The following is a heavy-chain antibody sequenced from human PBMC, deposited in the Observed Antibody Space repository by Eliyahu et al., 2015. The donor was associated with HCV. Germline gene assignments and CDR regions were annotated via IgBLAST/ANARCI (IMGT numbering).Heavy chain of an antibody. D-gene: IGHD3-10*01. Sequence: QVQLQQWGAGLXKPSETLSLTCAVXGGSFSXFYWNWIRQPPGXGLEWIGGIDHSGSPNYNWSLRSRVTISLDTSKSQFSLKLSSVTAADTAVYYCARGGLLWFGDLYYAMDVWGQGTTVTVSS. CDR1: GGSFSXFY. J-gene: IGHJ6*02. CDR2: IDHSGSP. V-gene: IGHV4-34*01. CDR3: ARGGLLWFGDLYYAMDV.